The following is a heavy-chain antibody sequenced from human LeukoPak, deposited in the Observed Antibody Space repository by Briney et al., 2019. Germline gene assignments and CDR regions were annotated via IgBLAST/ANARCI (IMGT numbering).Heavy chain of an antibody. V-gene: IGHV4-59*01. D-gene: IGHD3-10*01. J-gene: IGHJ3*02. Sequence: PSETLSLTCTVSGGSISNYFWSWIRQPPGKGLEWIGDIYYSGGTNYNPSLKSRVTISVDTSKNQFSLKLSSVTAADTAVYYCARPSRRVSTAGSFDILGQGTMVTVSS. CDR3: ARPSRRVSTAGSFDI. CDR1: GGSISNYF. CDR2: IYYSGGT.